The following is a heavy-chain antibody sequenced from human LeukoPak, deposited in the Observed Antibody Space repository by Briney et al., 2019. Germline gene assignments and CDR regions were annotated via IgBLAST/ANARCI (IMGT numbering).Heavy chain of an antibody. V-gene: IGHV4-39*07. CDR1: GASISGSGYY. J-gene: IGHJ3*02. Sequence: PSETLSLTCTVSGASISGSGYYWGWIRQPPGKGLEWIGEINHSGSTNYNPSLKSRVTISVDTSKKQFSLKLNSVTAADTAVYYCARVGLVTIVATTYDAFDIWGQGTMVTVSS. D-gene: IGHD5-12*01. CDR3: ARVGLVTIVATTYDAFDI. CDR2: INHSGST.